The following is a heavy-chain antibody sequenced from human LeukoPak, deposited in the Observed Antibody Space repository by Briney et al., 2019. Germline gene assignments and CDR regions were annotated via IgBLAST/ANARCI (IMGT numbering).Heavy chain of an antibody. V-gene: IGHV5-51*01. CDR3: ASRGMSEDY. D-gene: IGHD1-14*01. CDR1: GYSFTSYW. J-gene: IGHJ4*02. CDR2: IYPGDSET. Sequence: GESLKISLKGSGYSFTSYWIGWVRQMPGKGLEWIGIIYPGDSETRYSTSCQGQVTIPADKSIRTAYLQWSSLKASDTAMYYCASRGMSEDYWGQGTLVTVSS.